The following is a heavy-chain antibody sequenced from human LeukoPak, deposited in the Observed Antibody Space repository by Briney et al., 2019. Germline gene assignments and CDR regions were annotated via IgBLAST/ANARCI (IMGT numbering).Heavy chain of an antibody. CDR2: ISWNSGSI. Sequence: GGSLRLSRAASGFTFDDYAMHWVRQAPGKGLEWVSGISWNSGSIGYADSVKGRFTISRDNAKNSLYLQMNSLRAEDTALYYCAKGRRTGCGGDCYRPDAFDIWGQGTMVTVSS. V-gene: IGHV3-9*01. D-gene: IGHD2-21*02. CDR1: GFTFDDYA. J-gene: IGHJ3*02. CDR3: AKGRRTGCGGDCYRPDAFDI.